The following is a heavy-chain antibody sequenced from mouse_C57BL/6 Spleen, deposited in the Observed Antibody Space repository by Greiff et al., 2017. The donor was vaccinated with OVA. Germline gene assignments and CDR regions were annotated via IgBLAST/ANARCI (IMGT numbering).Heavy chain of an antibody. Sequence: QVQLQQPGAELVMPGASVKLSCKASGYTFTSYWMHWVKQRPGQGLEWIGEIDPSDSYTNYNQKFKGKSTLTVDKSSSTAYMQLSSLTSEDSAVYYCARYYYDDRNFDYWGQGTTLTVSS. V-gene: IGHV1-69*01. D-gene: IGHD2-13*01. CDR1: GYTFTSYW. CDR3: ARYYYDDRNFDY. J-gene: IGHJ2*01. CDR2: IDPSDSYT.